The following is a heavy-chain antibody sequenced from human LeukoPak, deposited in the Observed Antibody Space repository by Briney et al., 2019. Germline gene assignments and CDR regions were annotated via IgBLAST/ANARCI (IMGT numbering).Heavy chain of an antibody. D-gene: IGHD3-22*01. V-gene: IGHV1-46*01. CDR1: GYTFSRYY. J-gene: IGHJ4*02. CDR2: INPSGGST. Sequence: ASVKVSCKASGYTFSRYYMQWVRQAPGQGLEWMGVINPSGGSTSYAQKFQGRVTMTRDTSASTVYMELSSLRSEDTAVYYCAXXXXXYYSHISGVLDYWGQGTVVTVSS. CDR3: AXXXXXYYSHISGVLDY.